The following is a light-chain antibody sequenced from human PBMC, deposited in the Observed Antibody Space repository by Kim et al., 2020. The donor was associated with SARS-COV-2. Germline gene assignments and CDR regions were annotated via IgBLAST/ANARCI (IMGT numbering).Light chain of an antibody. V-gene: IGKV1-39*01. Sequence: DIQMTQSPYSLSASVGDRVTITCRASQSISRNLNWYQQKPGKAPNLLIFGASSLQTRVPSRFSGSGSGTDFTLTISSLQPEDFATYYCKQGSSAPYTLGPGTKLEI. J-gene: IGKJ2*01. CDR1: QSISRN. CDR2: GAS. CDR3: KQGSSAPYT.